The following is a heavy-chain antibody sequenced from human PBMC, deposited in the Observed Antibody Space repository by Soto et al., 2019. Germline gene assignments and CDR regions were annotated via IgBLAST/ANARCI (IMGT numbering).Heavy chain of an antibody. V-gene: IGHV3-53*02. CDR1: GFAVSNNY. D-gene: IGHD3-10*01. CDR3: ARDSYSARYYLDAFEI. CDR2: IYSSGKS. J-gene: IGHJ3*02. Sequence: EVQLVETGGGLIQPGGSLRLSCAASGFAVSNNYMNWVRQAPGKGLEWVSLIYSSGKSYYADSVRGRFTISRDNSKNTLYLQMNSLIAEDTAVYYCARDSYSARYYLDAFEIWGQGTMVTISS.